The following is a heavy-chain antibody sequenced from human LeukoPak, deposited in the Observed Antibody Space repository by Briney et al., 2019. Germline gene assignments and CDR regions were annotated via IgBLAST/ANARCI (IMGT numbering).Heavy chain of an antibody. Sequence: ASVKVSCKASGYTFTGYYMHWVRQAPGQGLEWMGWINPNSGGTNYAQKLQGRVTMTTDTSTSTAYMELRSLRSDDTAVYYCARDLNRALGGDYWGQGTLVTVSS. CDR2: INPNSGGT. V-gene: IGHV1-2*02. CDR1: GYTFTGYY. D-gene: IGHD1-14*01. CDR3: ARDLNRALGGDY. J-gene: IGHJ4*02.